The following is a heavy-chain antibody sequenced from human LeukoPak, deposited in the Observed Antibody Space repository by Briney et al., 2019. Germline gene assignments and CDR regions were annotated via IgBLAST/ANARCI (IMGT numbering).Heavy chain of an antibody. Sequence: GGSLRLSCAASGFTVNSNCLSWVRQAPGKGLEWVSTLYNTGNTYYANSVKGRFSISRDNSKNALFLQMNGLRAEDTAVYYCARLTADGRLYFVDWGPGTLVTVSS. J-gene: IGHJ4*02. CDR1: GFTVNSNC. CDR3: ARLTADGRLYFVD. V-gene: IGHV3-53*01. D-gene: IGHD6-13*01. CDR2: LYNTGNT.